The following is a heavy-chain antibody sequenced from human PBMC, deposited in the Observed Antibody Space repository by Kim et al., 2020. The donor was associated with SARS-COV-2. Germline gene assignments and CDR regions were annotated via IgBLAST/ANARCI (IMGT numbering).Heavy chain of an antibody. V-gene: IGHV3-23*01. D-gene: IGHD6-19*01. CDR3: TVAAAFDI. Sequence: GGSTYYADSVKGRFTISRDNSKNTLYLQMNSLRAEDTAVYYCTVAAAFDIWGQGTMVTVSS. CDR2: GGST. J-gene: IGHJ3*02.